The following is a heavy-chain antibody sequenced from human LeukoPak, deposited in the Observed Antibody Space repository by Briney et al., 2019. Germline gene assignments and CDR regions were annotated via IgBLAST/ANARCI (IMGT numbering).Heavy chain of an antibody. CDR2: ISYSGST. J-gene: IGHJ4*02. CDR1: AYSISSYY. CDR3: AGVGYCTNGVCQPSRYYFDY. Sequence: PSQTLSLARTVSAYSISSYYSGSIRQPPGKGLEWIGYISYSGSTNYSRSLKRRVTISVDTSKNQFSLKLSSVTAADTAVYYCAGVGYCTNGVCQPSRYYFDYWGQGTLVTVSS. D-gene: IGHD2-8*01. V-gene: IGHV4-59*01.